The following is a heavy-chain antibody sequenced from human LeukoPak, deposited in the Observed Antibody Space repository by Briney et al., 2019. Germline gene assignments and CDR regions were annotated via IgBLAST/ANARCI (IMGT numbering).Heavy chain of an antibody. D-gene: IGHD2-15*01. V-gene: IGHV4-30-2*01. CDR1: GGSISSGGYS. J-gene: IGHJ3*02. CDR2: IYHSGST. Sequence: SQTLSLTCVVSGGSISSGGYSWNWIRQPPGKGLEWIGYIYHSGSTNYNPSLKSRVTISVDTSKNQFSLKLSSVTAADTAVYYCAREQNMYCSGGSCYSEVYAFDIWGQGTMVTVSS. CDR3: AREQNMYCSGGSCYSEVYAFDI.